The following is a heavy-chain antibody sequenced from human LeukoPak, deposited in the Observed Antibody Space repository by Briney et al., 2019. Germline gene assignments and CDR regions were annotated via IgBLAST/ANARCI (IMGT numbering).Heavy chain of an antibody. Sequence: ASVKVSCKASGYTFTNYDSNWVGQATGQGKEWRGGMNPNSGKTGYAQNFQGRLTMTTNTSITTAYMDLSSLRSQATAVYYCARVPTTTVTWYYYGMDVWGQGTTVTVSS. J-gene: IGHJ6*02. CDR3: ARVPTTTVTWYYYGMDV. V-gene: IGHV1-8*01. CDR1: GYTFTNYD. CDR2: MNPNSGKT. D-gene: IGHD4-17*01.